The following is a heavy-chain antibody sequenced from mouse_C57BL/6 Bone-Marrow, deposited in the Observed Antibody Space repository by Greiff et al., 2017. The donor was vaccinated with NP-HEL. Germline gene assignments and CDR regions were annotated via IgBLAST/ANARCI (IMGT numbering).Heavy chain of an antibody. D-gene: IGHD2-12*01. J-gene: IGHJ3*01. CDR3: TRGRRTWAY. V-gene: IGHV5-9-1*02. CDR1: GFTFSSYA. CDR2: ISSGGDYI. Sequence: EVKLVESGAGLVKPGGSLKLSCAASGFTFSSYAMSWVRQTPEKRLEWVAYISSGGDYIYYADTVKGRFTISRDTTRNTLYLQMSSLKSEDTAMYYCTRGRRTWAYWGQGTLVTVSA.